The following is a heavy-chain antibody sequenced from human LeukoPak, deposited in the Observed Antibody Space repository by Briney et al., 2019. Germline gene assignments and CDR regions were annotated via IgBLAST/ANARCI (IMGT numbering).Heavy chain of an antibody. CDR2: IYYSGST. CDR3: ARAYELDAFDI. Sequence: PSETLSLTCTVSGGSISSYYWSWIRQPPGKGLEWIGYIYYSGSTNYNPSLKSRVTISVDTSKNQFSLKLSSVTAADTAVYYCARAYELDAFDIWGQGTMVPVSS. V-gene: IGHV4-59*01. CDR1: GGSISSYY. D-gene: IGHD1-7*01. J-gene: IGHJ3*02.